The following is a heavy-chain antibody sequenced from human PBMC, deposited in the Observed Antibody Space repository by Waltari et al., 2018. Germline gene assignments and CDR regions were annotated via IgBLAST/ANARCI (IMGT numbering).Heavy chain of an antibody. Sequence: QVQLVESGGGVVQPGRSLRLSCAASGFTFSSYGMHWVRQAPGKGLEWVAVIWYDGSNKYYADSVKGRFTISRDNSKNTLYLQMNSLRAEETAVYYCAKYIYYYYYMDVWGKGTTVTVSS. CDR2: IWYDGSNK. CDR3: AKYIYYYYYMDV. CDR1: GFTFSSYG. V-gene: IGHV3-30*18. J-gene: IGHJ6*03.